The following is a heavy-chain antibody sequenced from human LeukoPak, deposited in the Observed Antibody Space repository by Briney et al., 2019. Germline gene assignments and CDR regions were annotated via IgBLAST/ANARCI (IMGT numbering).Heavy chain of an antibody. CDR1: GFTFSSYG. CDR3: AKDLVATGPYYFDY. D-gene: IGHD5-12*01. Sequence: PGGSLRLSCAASGFTFSSYGMHWVRQAPGKGLEWVAFIRYDGSSKYYADSVKGRFTISRDNSKNTLYLQMNSLRAEDTAVYYCAKDLVATGPYYFDYWGQGTLVTVSS. CDR2: IRYDGSSK. V-gene: IGHV3-30*02. J-gene: IGHJ4*02.